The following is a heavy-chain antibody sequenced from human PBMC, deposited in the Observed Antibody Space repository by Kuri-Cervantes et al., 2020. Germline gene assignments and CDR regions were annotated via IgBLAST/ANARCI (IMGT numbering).Heavy chain of an antibody. CDR1: GYTFTSYA. V-gene: IGHV1-3*02. Sequence: ASVKVSCKASGYTFTSYAMHWVRQAPGQRLEWMGWSNAGNGNTKYSQEFQGRVTITADKSTSTAYMELSSLRSEDTAVYYCASGGLQKDAFDIWGQGTMVTVSS. CDR2: SNAGNGNT. D-gene: IGHD5-24*01. CDR3: ASGGLQKDAFDI. J-gene: IGHJ3*02.